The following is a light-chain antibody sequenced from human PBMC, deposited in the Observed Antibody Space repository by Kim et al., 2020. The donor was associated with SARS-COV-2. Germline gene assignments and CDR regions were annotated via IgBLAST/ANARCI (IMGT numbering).Light chain of an antibody. Sequence: PGQREPCSGAETGSTVGNSTASGYQHRPGTAPKLLIYSNNQRPSGVPGRFSGSKSGTSASLAISGLQSEDEADYYCAAWDDSLNGVFGGGTQLTVL. J-gene: IGLJ3*02. CDR3: AAWDDSLNGV. V-gene: IGLV1-44*01. CDR1: GSTVGNST. CDR2: SNN.